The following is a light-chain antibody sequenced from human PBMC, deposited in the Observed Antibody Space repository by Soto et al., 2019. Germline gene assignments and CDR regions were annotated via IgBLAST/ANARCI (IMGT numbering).Light chain of an antibody. CDR3: QQRSNWPPTWT. Sequence: EIVLSQSPATLSLSPGERATLSCRASQSVGSYLAWYQHIPGQAPRLLLYDASKRATGIPARFSGSGSGTDVTLTSSSLEPEDFAVYYCQQRSNWPPTWTFGQGTKVEVK. CDR1: QSVGSY. V-gene: IGKV3-11*01. CDR2: DAS. J-gene: IGKJ1*01.